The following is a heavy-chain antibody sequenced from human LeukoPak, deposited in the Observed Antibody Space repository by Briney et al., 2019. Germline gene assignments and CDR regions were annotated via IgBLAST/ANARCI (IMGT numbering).Heavy chain of an antibody. CDR3: ARGRGGDSSGYYPYWYFDL. D-gene: IGHD3-22*01. CDR2: INHSGST. CDR1: GGSISSGGYY. J-gene: IGHJ2*01. Sequence: SETLSLTCTVSGGSISSGGYYWSWIRQPPGKGLEWIGEINHSGSTNYNPSLKSRVTISVDTSKNQFSLKLSSVTAADTAVYYCARGRGGDSSGYYPYWYFDLWGRGTLVTVSS. V-gene: IGHV4-39*07.